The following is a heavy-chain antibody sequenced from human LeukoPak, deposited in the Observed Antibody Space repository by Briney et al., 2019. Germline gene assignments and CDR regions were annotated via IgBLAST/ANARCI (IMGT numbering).Heavy chain of an antibody. Sequence: PSETLSLTCTVSGGSISSYYWSWVRQAPGKGLEWVANIKQDGSEKYYVDSVKGRFTISRDNAKNSLFLQMNDLRAEDTAVYYCARVRYSLFDYWGQGTLVTVSS. V-gene: IGHV3-7*01. D-gene: IGHD2-21*01. CDR1: GGSISSYY. CDR3: ARVRYSLFDY. J-gene: IGHJ4*02. CDR2: IKQDGSEK.